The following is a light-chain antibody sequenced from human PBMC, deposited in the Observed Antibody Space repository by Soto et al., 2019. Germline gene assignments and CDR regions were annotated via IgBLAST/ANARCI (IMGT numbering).Light chain of an antibody. CDR2: EVS. CDR1: SSDVGGYNY. J-gene: IGLJ2*01. CDR3: SAYRRGIIV. V-gene: IGLV2-14*01. Sequence: QSVLTQPASVSGSPGQSITISCTGTSSDVGGYNYVSWYQQHAGFAPKLIIYEVSNRPSGVSNRFSGSKSGNTASLTISGLQAEDEATYYCSAYRRGIIVFGGGTKLTVL.